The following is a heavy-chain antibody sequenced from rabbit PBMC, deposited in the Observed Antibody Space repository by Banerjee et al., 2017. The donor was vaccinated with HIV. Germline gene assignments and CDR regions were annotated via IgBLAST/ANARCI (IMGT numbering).Heavy chain of an antibody. D-gene: IGHD4-1*01. CDR3: ARDLAGAIGWNFNL. J-gene: IGHJ4*01. Sequence: QEQLVESGGGLVQPEGSLTLTCTASGFSFSNKYVMCWVRQAPGKGLEWIGCINSSSRNVVYASWANGRFTVSQTSSTTVTLQRTSLTAADTATYFCARDLAGAIGWNFNLWGQGTLVTVS. CDR2: INSSSRNV. CDR1: GFSFSNKYV. V-gene: IGHV1S45*01.